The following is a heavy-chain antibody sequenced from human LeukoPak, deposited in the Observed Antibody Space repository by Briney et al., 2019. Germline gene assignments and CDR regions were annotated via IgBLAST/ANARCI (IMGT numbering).Heavy chain of an antibody. J-gene: IGHJ3*02. CDR2: ISDSGRAK. CDR1: KFIFKNYE. CDR3: ARDRGEYCNAANCFAGAFDM. V-gene: IGHV3-48*03. D-gene: IGHD2/OR15-2a*01. Sequence: PGGSLRLSCAASKFIFKNYEMNWVRQAPGKGLEWISYISDSGRAKYYADSVKGRFTVSRDNTKDSLSLQMNSLRPEDTAIYFCARDRGEYCNAANCFAGAFDMWAQGTLVTVSS.